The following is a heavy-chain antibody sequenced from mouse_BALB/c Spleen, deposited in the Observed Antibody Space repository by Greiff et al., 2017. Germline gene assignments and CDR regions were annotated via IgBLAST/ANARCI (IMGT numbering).Heavy chain of an antibody. CDR2: ISSGGST. CDR1: GFTFSSYA. V-gene: IGHV5-6-5*01. J-gene: IGHJ2*01. CDR3: ARGKGNYAFDY. D-gene: IGHD2-1*01. Sequence: EVKVVESGGGLVKPGGSLKLSCAASGFTFSSYAMSWVRQTPEKRLEWVASISSGGSTYYPDSVKGRFTISRDNARNILYLQMSSLRSEDTAMYYCARGKGNYAFDYWGQGTTLTVSS.